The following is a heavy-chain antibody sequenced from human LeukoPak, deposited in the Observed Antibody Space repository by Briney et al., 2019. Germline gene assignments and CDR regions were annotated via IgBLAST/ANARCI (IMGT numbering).Heavy chain of an antibody. Sequence: SETLSLTCTVSGGSIRGYYWSWIRQPPGKGLEWIGYVHYTGKTDYNPSLKSRVTMSVATSKNQFSLKLSSATAADTAVYYCARGGYYGSGNDFRFDPWGQGTLVTVSS. CDR3: ARGGYYGSGNDFRFDP. D-gene: IGHD3-10*01. CDR1: GGSIRGYY. J-gene: IGHJ5*02. CDR2: VHYTGKT. V-gene: IGHV4-59*01.